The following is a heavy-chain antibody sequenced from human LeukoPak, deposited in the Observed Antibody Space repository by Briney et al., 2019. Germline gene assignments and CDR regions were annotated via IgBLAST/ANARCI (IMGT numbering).Heavy chain of an antibody. CDR1: GGTFSSYA. CDR2: IIPIFGTA. J-gene: IGHJ4*02. V-gene: IGHV1-69*06. CDR3: ARTSLSFTYYYDSSGYYPFDY. Sequence: SVKVSCKASGGTFSSYAISWVRQAPGQGLEWMGGIIPIFGTANYAQKFQGRVTITADKSTSTAYMELSSLRSEDTAVYYCARTSLSFTYYYDSSGYYPFDYWGQGTLVTVSS. D-gene: IGHD3-22*01.